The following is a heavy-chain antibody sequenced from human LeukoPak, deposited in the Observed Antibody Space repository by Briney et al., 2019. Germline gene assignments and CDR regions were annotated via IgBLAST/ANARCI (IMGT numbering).Heavy chain of an antibody. CDR2: ISAYNGNT. V-gene: IGHV1-18*01. CDR3: ARDQEVLRGYGDTINWFDP. J-gene: IGHJ5*02. Sequence: GASVKVSCKASGGTFSSYAISWVRQAPGQGLEWMGWISAYNGNTNYAQKLQGRVTMTTDTSTSTAYMELRSLRSDDTAVYYCARDQEVLRGYGDTINWFDPWGQGTLVTVSS. D-gene: IGHD4-17*01. CDR1: GGTFSSYA.